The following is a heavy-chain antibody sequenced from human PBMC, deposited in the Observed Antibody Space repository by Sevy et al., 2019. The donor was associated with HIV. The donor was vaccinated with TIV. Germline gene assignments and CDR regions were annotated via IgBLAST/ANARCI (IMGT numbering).Heavy chain of an antibody. CDR2: IRYDGSNK. CDR1: GFTFSSYG. CDR3: GKDQAPGGGGGLRGGFDY. J-gene: IGHJ4*02. Sequence: GGSLRLSCAASGFTFSSYGMHWVRQAPGKGLEWVAFIRYDGSNKYYADSVKGRFTISRDNSKNTLYLQMNSLRAEDTAVYYGGKDQAPGGGGGLRGGFDYWGQGTLVTVSS. D-gene: IGHD4-17*01. V-gene: IGHV3-30*02.